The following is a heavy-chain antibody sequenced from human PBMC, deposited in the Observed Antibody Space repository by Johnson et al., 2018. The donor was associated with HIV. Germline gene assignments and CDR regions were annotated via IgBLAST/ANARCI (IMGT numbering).Heavy chain of an antibody. D-gene: IGHD3-3*01. CDR1: GFTFDDYD. CDR3: ARATYYYDLSGYLTRPRAFDI. V-gene: IGHV3-20*04. CDR2: INWNGGSA. Sequence: VQLVESGGGVVRPGGSLRLSCAASGFTFDDYDMTWVRQGPGKGLEWVSGINWNGGSAGYAESVKGRFTISRDNAKRSLYLEMNSLRAEDTALYYCARATYYYDLSGYLTRPRAFDIWGQGTMVTVSS. J-gene: IGHJ3*02.